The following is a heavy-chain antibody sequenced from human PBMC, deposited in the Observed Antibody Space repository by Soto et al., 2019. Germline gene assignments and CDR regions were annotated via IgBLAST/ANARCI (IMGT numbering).Heavy chain of an antibody. CDR2: INAGNGNT. J-gene: IGHJ4*02. CDR1: GYTFTSYA. D-gene: IGHD6-19*01. V-gene: IGHV1-3*01. Sequence: VPVEVSCKSSGYTFTSYAMQWARQAPGQRLEWMGWINAGNGNTKYSQKFQGRVTITRDISASTAYMELSSLRSEDTAVYYCARDLGGWTDYWGQGTLVTVSS. CDR3: ARDLGGWTDY.